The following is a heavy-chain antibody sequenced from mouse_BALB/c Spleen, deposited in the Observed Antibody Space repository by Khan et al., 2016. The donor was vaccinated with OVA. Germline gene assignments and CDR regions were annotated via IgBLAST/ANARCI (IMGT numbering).Heavy chain of an antibody. D-gene: IGHD2-4*01. CDR1: GYTFTAYD. CDR2: IYPGDGST. CDR3: AREGLRWVAMDY. V-gene: IGHV1S56*01. Sequence: QVRLQQSGPELVKPGALVKISCKASGYTFTAYDINWVKQRPGQGLEWIGWIYPGDGSTKYNENFKGKATLTADTSSNTAYMQLSSLTSEKSAVYFCAREGLRWVAMDYWGQGTSVSVSS. J-gene: IGHJ4*01.